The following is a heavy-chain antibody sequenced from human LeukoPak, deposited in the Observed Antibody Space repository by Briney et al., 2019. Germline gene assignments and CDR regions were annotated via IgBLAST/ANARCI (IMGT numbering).Heavy chain of an antibody. J-gene: IGHJ4*02. Sequence: PSETLSLTCTVSGGSVSSGSYYWSWIRQPPGKGLEWIGYIYYSGSTNYNPSFKSRVTMSVDTSKNQFSLKLSSVTAADTAVYYCARDWSHGIDYWGQGILVTVSS. V-gene: IGHV4-61*01. CDR2: IYYSGST. D-gene: IGHD1-26*01. CDR3: ARDWSHGIDY. CDR1: GGSVSSGSYY.